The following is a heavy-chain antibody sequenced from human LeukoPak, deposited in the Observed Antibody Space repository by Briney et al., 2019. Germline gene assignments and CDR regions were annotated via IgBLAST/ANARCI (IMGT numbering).Heavy chain of an antibody. CDR2: IPSDGSNG. V-gene: IGHV3-30*03. Sequence: AGGSLRLSCAASGFTFNNYGMTWVRQAPGKGLEWVAVIPSDGSNGYYVDSVKGRFTISRDNSKNTLYLQMNSLRAEDTAVYYCARGGSQQLVLLGHDYWGHGTLVTVSS. CDR3: ARGGSQQLVLLGHDY. J-gene: IGHJ4*01. CDR1: GFTFNNYG. D-gene: IGHD6-13*01.